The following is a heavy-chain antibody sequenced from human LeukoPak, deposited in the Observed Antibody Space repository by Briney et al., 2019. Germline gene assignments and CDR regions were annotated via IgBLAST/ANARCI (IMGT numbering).Heavy chain of an antibody. CDR2: ISAYNGNT. D-gene: IGHD2-15*01. CDR3: AREWGYCSGGSCYDAFDI. Sequence: ASVKVSCKASVYTFTSYGISWVRQAPGQGLEWMGWISAYNGNTNYAQKLQGRVTMTTDTSTSTAYMELRSLRSDDTAVYYCAREWGYCSGGSCYDAFDIWGQGTMVTVSS. J-gene: IGHJ3*02. CDR1: VYTFTSYG. V-gene: IGHV1-18*01.